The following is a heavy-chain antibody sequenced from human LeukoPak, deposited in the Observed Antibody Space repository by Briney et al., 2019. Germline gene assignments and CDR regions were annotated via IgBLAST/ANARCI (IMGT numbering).Heavy chain of an antibody. V-gene: IGHV4-59*01. CDR2: IYYSGST. D-gene: IGHD5-18*01. Sequence: SETLSLTCSVSGGSISNYYWGWFRKPPGKSLEWIGYIYYSGSTYYNPSLKSRATISVDTSKNQFSLQLSSVTAADTAVYFCARVPPYNSGYGGFDYWGQGTLVTVSS. CDR1: GGSISNYY. CDR3: ARVPPYNSGYGGFDY. J-gene: IGHJ4*02.